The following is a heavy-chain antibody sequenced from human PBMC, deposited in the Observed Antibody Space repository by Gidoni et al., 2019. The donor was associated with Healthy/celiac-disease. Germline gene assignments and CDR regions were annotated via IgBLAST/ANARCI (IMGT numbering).Heavy chain of an antibody. J-gene: IGHJ4*02. CDR3: ARDGWGIAARTSTDFDY. V-gene: IGHV1-2*04. CDR2: INPNSGGT. D-gene: IGHD6-6*01. CDR1: GYTFTGYY. Sequence: QVQLVQSGAEVKKPGPSVKVSCKASGYTFTGYYMHWVRQAPGQGREWMGWINPNSGGTNYAQKFQGWVTMNRDTSISTAYMELSRLRSDDTAVYYCARDGWGIAARTSTDFDYWGQGTLVTVSS.